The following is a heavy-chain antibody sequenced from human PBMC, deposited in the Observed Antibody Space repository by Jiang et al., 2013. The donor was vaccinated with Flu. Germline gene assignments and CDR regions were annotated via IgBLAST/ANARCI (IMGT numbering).Heavy chain of an antibody. V-gene: IGHV3-30*02. CDR2: IQYDGRNK. Sequence: VQLLESGGGVVQPGGSVRLSCVASGLTFSNDGMHWVRQAPGKGLEWLAFIQYDGRNKYYADSVKGRFTVSRDNSKNTLYLQMNSLRAEDTAVYYCAEWGGGGNYVSVFDIWGQGTMVTVSS. D-gene: IGHD4-11*01. CDR1: GLTFSNDG. CDR3: AEWGGGGNYVSVFDI. J-gene: IGHJ3*02.